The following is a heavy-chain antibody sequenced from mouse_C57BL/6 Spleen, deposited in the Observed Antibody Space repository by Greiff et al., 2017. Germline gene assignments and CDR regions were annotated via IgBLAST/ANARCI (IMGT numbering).Heavy chain of an antibody. V-gene: IGHV1-4*01. CDR2: INPSSGYT. CDR3: ARPSVTTPLLCAMDY. Sequence: QVQLQQSGAELARPGASVKMSCKASGYTFTSYTMHWVKQRPGQGLEWIGYINPSSGYTKYNQKFKDKATLTADKSSSTAYMQLSSLTSEDSAVYYCARPSVTTPLLCAMDYWGQGTSVTVSS. CDR1: GYTFTSYT. J-gene: IGHJ4*01. D-gene: IGHD2-2*01.